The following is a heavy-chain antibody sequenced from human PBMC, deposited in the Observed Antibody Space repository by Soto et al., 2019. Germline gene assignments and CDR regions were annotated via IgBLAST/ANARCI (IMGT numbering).Heavy chain of an antibody. CDR3: AAGNWPPYYYDGMDV. CDR2: IVVGSGNT. CDR1: GFTFTSSA. Sequence: QMQLVQSGPEVKKPGTSVKVSCKASGFTFTSSAVQWVRQARGQRLEWIGWIVVGSGNTNYAQKFQERVTITRDMSTITAYMELSSLRSEDTAVDYCAAGNWPPYYYDGMDVWGQGTTVTVSS. V-gene: IGHV1-58*01. J-gene: IGHJ6*02.